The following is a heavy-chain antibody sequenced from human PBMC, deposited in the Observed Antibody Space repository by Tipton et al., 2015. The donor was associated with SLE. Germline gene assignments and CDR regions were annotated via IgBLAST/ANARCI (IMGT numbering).Heavy chain of an antibody. J-gene: IGHJ4*02. CDR3: AKERVYDFWSGYSFDY. V-gene: IGHV3-30*02. D-gene: IGHD3-3*01. CDR1: GFTFSSYG. CDR2: IRYDGSNK. Sequence: SLRLSCAASGFTFSSYGMHWVRQAPGKGLEWVAFIRYDGSNKYYADSVKGRFTISRDNSKNTLYLQMNSLRAEDTAVYYCAKERVYDFWSGYSFDYWGQGPLVTVSS.